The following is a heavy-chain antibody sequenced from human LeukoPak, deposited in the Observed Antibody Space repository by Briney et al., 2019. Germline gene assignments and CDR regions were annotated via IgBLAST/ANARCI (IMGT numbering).Heavy chain of an antibody. D-gene: IGHD2-21*02. V-gene: IGHV4-59*13. CDR1: GGSMNSYY. CDR3: ARVYAVGVTFDY. CDR2: INYSGNT. Sequence: SETLSLTCTVSGGSMNSYYWSWIRQPPGKGLEWIGYINYSGNTNYSPSLKSRVTMSVDTSKNQISLKLSSVTAADTAMYYCARVYAVGVTFDYWGLGTLVTVS. J-gene: IGHJ4*02.